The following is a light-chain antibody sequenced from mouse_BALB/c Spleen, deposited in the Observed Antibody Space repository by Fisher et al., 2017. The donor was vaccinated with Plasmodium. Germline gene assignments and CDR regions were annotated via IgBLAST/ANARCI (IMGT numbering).Light chain of an antibody. CDR2: YTS. CDR1: QSINNN. CDR3: QHSNSWPLT. J-gene: IGKJ5*01. V-gene: IGKV5-43*01. Sequence: DIVLTQSPVTLSVTPGDSVSLSCRASQSINNNLHWYQQKSHESPRLLINYTSQSISGIPSRFSGSGSGTDFTLSINSVETEDFGIYFCQHSNSWPLTFGAGTKLELK.